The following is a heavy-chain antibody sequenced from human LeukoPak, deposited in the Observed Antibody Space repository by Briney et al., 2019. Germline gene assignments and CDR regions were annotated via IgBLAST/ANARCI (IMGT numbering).Heavy chain of an antibody. Sequence: PGGSLRLSCAASGFTFSDYYMSWIRQAPGKGLGGVSYISSSGSTIYYADSVKGRFTISRDNAKNSLYLQMNSLRAEDTAVYYCASGYSSQVADYWGQGTLVTVSS. D-gene: IGHD3-22*01. J-gene: IGHJ4*02. V-gene: IGHV3-11*01. CDR1: GFTFSDYY. CDR2: ISSSGSTI. CDR3: ASGYSSQVADY.